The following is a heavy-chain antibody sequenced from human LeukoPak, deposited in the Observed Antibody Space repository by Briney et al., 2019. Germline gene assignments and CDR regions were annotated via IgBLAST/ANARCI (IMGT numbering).Heavy chain of an antibody. Sequence: GGSLRLPCAASGFSFSNYGMHWVRQAPGMGLEWVAVLSFNGVNAYYADSVRGRFTVSRENSRNYLQMNSLRAEDTAVYFCAKDRVGPGSYNYIMDVWGQGTTVTVSS. J-gene: IGHJ6*02. V-gene: IGHV3-30*18. CDR2: LSFNGVNA. CDR1: GFSFSNYG. CDR3: AKDRVGPGSYNYIMDV. D-gene: IGHD5-24*01.